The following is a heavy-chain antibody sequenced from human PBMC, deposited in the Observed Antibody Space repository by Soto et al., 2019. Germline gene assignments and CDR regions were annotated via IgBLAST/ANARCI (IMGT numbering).Heavy chain of an antibody. V-gene: IGHV4-34*01. CDR1: ADSFSHYY. Sequence: QVQLQQWGAGLLKPSETLSLTCAVTADSFSHYYWSWLRQPTGKGLEWIGEIDHSGNTNYSPSLKSRVTISLDTSKNQFSLKLNSVTAADTGVYYCVGGRGRLVGFDYWGQGTLVTVSS. CDR3: VGGRGRLVGFDY. CDR2: IDHSGNT. D-gene: IGHD1-26*01. J-gene: IGHJ4*02.